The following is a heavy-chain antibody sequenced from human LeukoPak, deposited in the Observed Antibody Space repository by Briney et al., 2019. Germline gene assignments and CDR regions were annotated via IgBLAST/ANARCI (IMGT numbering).Heavy chain of an antibody. CDR3: ARVRYSSGWWLIDY. D-gene: IGHD6-19*01. CDR1: GYTFTSYD. J-gene: IGHJ4*02. CDR2: MNPNSGNT. Sequence: GASVKVSCKASGYTFTSYDINWVRQATGQGLEWMGWMNPNSGNTGYALKFQGRVTMTRNTSISTAYMELSSLRSEDTAVYYCARVRYSSGWWLIDYWGQGTLVTVSS. V-gene: IGHV1-8*01.